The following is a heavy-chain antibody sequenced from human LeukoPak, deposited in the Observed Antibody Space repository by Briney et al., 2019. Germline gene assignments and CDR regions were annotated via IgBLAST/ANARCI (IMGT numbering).Heavy chain of an antibody. D-gene: IGHD1-26*01. CDR2: INPNSGGT. CDR1: GYTFTGYY. V-gene: IGHV1-2*02. Sequence: GASVKVSCKASGYTFTGYYMHWARQAPGQGLEWMAWINPNSGGTNYAQKFQGRVTMTRDTSISTAYMELSRLRSDDTAVYYCASSMGSPLFYFDYWGQGTLVTVSS. J-gene: IGHJ4*02. CDR3: ASSMGSPLFYFDY.